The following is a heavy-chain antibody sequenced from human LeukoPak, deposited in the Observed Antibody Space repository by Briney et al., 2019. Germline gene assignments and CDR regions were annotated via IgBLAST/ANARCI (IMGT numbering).Heavy chain of an antibody. CDR2: IYPGDSDT. CDR3: ARLPDVAVAGTVGFFDY. CDR1: GYSFTGYW. V-gene: IGHV5-51*01. Sequence: GESLKISFKGSGYSFTGYWSGWVRQMPEKGLEWMGIIYPGDSDTRYSPSFQGQVTISADKSISTAYLQWSSLKASDTAMYYCARLPDVAVAGTVGFFDYWGQGTLVTVSS. D-gene: IGHD6-19*01. J-gene: IGHJ4*02.